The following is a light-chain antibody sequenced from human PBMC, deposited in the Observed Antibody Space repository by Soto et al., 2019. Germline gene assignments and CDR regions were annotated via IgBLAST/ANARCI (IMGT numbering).Light chain of an antibody. CDR2: DAS. CDR3: QQYNSYSWT. V-gene: IGKV1-5*01. J-gene: IGKJ1*01. Sequence: DIQMTQSPSSLSASVGDRVTITCRVSQGISSYLAWYQQTSGKAPKLLIYDASSLESRVPSRFSGSGSGTEFTLTISSLQPDDFATYYCQQYNSYSWTFGQGTKVDIK. CDR1: QGISSY.